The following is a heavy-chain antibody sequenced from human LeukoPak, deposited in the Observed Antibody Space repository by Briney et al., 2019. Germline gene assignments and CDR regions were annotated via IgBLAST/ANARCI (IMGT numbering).Heavy chain of an antibody. CDR1: GGSFSGCY. D-gene: IGHD3-10*01. CDR3: ARGRRRFRELLSWFDP. J-gene: IGHJ5*02. V-gene: IGHV4-34*01. CDR2: INHSGST. Sequence: PSETLSLTCAVYGGSFSGCYWSWIRQPPGKGLEWIGEINHSGSTNYNPSLKSRVTISVDTSKNQFSLKLSSVTAADTAVYYCARGRRRFRELLSWFDPWGQGTLVTVSS.